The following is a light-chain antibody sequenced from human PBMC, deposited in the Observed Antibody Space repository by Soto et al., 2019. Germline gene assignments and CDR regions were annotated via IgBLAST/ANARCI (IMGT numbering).Light chain of an antibody. V-gene: IGLV2-14*01. CDR1: SSDVGAFNY. Sequence: QSALTQPPSASGSPGQSITISCTGTSSDVGAFNYVSWYLQYPGKAPKLMIYEVGNRPSGVSNRFSGSKSGNTASLTISGLQAEDEADYYCCSYASGSIYVFGTGTKLTVL. CDR2: EVG. J-gene: IGLJ1*01. CDR3: CSYASGSIYV.